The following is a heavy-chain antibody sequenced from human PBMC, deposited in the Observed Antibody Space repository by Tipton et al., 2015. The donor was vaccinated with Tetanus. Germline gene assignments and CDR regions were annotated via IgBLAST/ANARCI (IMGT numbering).Heavy chain of an antibody. D-gene: IGHD3-10*01. CDR2: ISYDGSNK. J-gene: IGHJ4*02. CDR1: GFTFSSYG. Sequence: SLRLSCAAPGFTFSSYGMHWVRQAPGKGLEWVAVISYDGSNKYYADSVKGRFTISRDNSKNTLYLQMNSLRAEDTAVYYCAKAIWFGELFRGADYWGQGTLVTVSS. V-gene: IGHV3-30*18. CDR3: AKAIWFGELFRGADY.